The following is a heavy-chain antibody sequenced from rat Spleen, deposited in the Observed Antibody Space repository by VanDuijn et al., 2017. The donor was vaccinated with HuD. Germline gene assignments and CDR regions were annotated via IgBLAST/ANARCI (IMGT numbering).Heavy chain of an antibody. CDR2: ITYDGSTT. Sequence: EVQLVESGGGLVQPGRSLKLSCVASGFTFSSHGMAWVRQAPTKGLEWVTTITYDGSTTHYRDSVKGRFTISRDNAESTLYLQMDSLRSEDTATYYCARRDSLYYGPFDYWGQGVMVTVSS. J-gene: IGHJ2*01. D-gene: IGHD1-6*01. V-gene: IGHV5-29*01. CDR3: ARRDSLYYGPFDY. CDR1: GFTFSSHG.